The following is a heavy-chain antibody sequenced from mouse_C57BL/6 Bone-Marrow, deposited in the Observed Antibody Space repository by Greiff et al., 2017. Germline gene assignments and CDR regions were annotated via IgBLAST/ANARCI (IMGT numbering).Heavy chain of an antibody. CDR1: GYSITSGYY. J-gene: IGHJ3*01. CDR3: ARDLGYSNYGFAY. CDR2: ISYDGSN. Sequence: EVKVEESGPGLVKPSQSLSLTCSVTGYSITSGYYWNWIRQFPGNKLEWMGYISYDGSNNYNPSLKNRISITRDTSKNQFFLKLNSVTTEDTATYYCARDLGYSNYGFAYWGQGTLVTVSA. V-gene: IGHV3-6*01. D-gene: IGHD2-5*01.